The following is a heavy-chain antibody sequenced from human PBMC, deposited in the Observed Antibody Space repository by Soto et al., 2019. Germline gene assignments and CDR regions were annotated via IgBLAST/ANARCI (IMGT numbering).Heavy chain of an antibody. V-gene: IGHV3-21*01. J-gene: IGHJ6*02. Sequence: GGSLRLSCAASGFTFSSYSLNWVRQAPGKGLEWVSSISSSSSYIYDADSVKGRFTISRDNAKNSLYLQMNSLRAEDTAVYYCASYAIFGVVTPHRMDVWGQGTTVTVSS. D-gene: IGHD3-3*01. CDR3: ASYAIFGVVTPHRMDV. CDR1: GFTFSSYS. CDR2: ISSSSSYI.